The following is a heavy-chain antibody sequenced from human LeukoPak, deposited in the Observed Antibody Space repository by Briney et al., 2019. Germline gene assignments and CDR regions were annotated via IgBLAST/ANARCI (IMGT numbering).Heavy chain of an antibody. V-gene: IGHV1-2*02. CDR3: ARDQGGSLWFGDQHYTDV. Sequence: ASVKVSCKASGYTFTGYYMHWVRQAPGQGLEWMGWINPNSGGTNYAQKFQGRVTMTRDTSISTAYMELSRLRSDDTAVYYCARDQGGSLWFGDQHYTDVWGKGTTVTISS. J-gene: IGHJ6*03. CDR1: GYTFTGYY. D-gene: IGHD3-10*01. CDR2: INPNSGGT.